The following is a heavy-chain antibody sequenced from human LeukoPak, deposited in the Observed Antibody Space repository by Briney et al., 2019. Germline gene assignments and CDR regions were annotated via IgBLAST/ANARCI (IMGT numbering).Heavy chain of an antibody. D-gene: IGHD4-17*01. Sequence: ASVKVSFKASGYTFTSYHMHWVRQAPGQGREGMEWISAYSGNTNYAQKLQGRVTINTDTSTSTAYMELRSLRSDDTAVYYCARDLFTVTPAFDYWGQGTLVTVSS. CDR3: ARDLFTVTPAFDY. J-gene: IGHJ4*02. V-gene: IGHV1-18*04. CDR1: GYTFTSYH. CDR2: ISAYSGNT.